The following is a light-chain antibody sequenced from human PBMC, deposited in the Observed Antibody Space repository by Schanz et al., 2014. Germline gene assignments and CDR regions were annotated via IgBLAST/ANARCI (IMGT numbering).Light chain of an antibody. V-gene: IGKV3-15*01. CDR2: GAS. J-gene: IGKJ2*02. CDR3: QHYNNWPPST. CDR1: QSVASNF. Sequence: EIVLTQSSGTLSLSPGERATLSCRASQSVASNFLAWYQQRPGQAPSLLIYGASSRATAIPARFSGSGSGTEFTLTISSLQSEDFAVYYCQHYNNWPPSTFGPGTKLEIK.